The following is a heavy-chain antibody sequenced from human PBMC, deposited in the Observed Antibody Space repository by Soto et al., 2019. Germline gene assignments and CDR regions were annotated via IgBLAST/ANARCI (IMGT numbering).Heavy chain of an antibody. D-gene: IGHD3-22*01. V-gene: IGHV4-4*02. Sequence: QVQLQESGPGLVKPSGTLSLTCAVSGGSISSSYWWSWVRQPPGKGLEWIGEIYHSGSTNYNPSLRSRVTISVDKSKNQSSLKLSSVTAADTAVYYCARRRITMIVVVFDAFDIWGQGTMVTVSS. CDR2: IYHSGST. CDR3: ARRRITMIVVVFDAFDI. J-gene: IGHJ3*02. CDR1: GGSISSSYW.